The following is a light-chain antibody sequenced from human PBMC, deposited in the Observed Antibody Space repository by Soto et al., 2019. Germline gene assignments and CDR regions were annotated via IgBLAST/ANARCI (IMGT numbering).Light chain of an antibody. CDR2: DAS. CDR3: QQRSNWPLT. J-gene: IGKJ4*01. V-gene: IGKV3-11*01. CDR1: QSVSSL. Sequence: EIVSKQSPATLSLSPGERATLSCRASQSVSSLLAWYQQKPGQAPRLLISDASNRATGIPARFSGSGSGTDFTLTISSLEPEDFAVYYCQQRSNWPLTFGGGTKVDIK.